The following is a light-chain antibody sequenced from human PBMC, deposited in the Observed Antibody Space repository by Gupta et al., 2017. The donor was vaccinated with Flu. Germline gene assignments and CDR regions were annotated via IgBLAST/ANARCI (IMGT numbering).Light chain of an antibody. CDR2: SAS. Sequence: DIQMTQSPSSLSASVGDRVTITCRASQSISSYVNWYQQTPGKAPKFLIYSASNLQNGVSSRFSGSGSGTDFTLTISRLQPEDFATYYCQQSYTTPLTFGGGTKVEIK. J-gene: IGKJ4*01. V-gene: IGKV1-39*01. CDR3: QQSYTTPLT. CDR1: QSISSY.